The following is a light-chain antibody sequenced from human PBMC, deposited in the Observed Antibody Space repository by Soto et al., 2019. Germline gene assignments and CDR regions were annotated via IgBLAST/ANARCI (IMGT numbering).Light chain of an antibody. CDR2: DTS. V-gene: IGKV3-11*01. J-gene: IGKJ4*01. CDR1: QSVGSD. Sequence: EIVLTQFPATLSLSPGERATLSCRASQSVGSDIAWYQQKPGQAPRLLIFDTSNRASGNPARFSGSGSGADFTLTISSLEPEDFAVYFCQQRSSWPLTFGGGTKVEIK. CDR3: QQRSSWPLT.